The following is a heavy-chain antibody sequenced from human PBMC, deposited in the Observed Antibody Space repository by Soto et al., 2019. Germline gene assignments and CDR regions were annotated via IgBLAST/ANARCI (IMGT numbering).Heavy chain of an antibody. CDR3: AKDPVRITILYYFDY. J-gene: IGHJ4*02. D-gene: IGHD3-9*01. CDR2: ISGSGGST. V-gene: IGHV3-23*01. CDR1: GFTFSSYA. Sequence: EVQLLESGGGLVQPGGSLRLSCAASGFTFSSYAMSWVRQAPGKGLEWVSAISGSGGSTYYADSVKGRFTISRDNSKSTLYLQMNSLRAEDTAVYYCAKDPVRITILYYFDYWGQGTLVTVSS.